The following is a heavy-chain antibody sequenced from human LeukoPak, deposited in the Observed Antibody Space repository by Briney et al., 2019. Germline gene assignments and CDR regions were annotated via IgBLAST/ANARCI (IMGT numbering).Heavy chain of an antibody. D-gene: IGHD2-15*01. V-gene: IGHV1-46*01. CDR1: GYTFTSYY. Sequence: ASVKVSCKASGYTFTSYYMHWVRQAPGQGLEWMGIINPSGGSTSYAQKFQGRVTMTRDMSTSTVYMELSSLRSEDTAFYYCARDSVVAAINYWGQGTLVTVSS. J-gene: IGHJ4*02. CDR3: ARDSVVAAINY. CDR2: INPSGGST.